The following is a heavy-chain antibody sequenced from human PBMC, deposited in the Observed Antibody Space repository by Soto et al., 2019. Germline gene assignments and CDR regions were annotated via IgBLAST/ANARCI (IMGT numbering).Heavy chain of an antibody. V-gene: IGHV1-18*04. J-gene: IGHJ6*02. D-gene: IGHD2-15*01. CDR2: ISAYNGNT. CDR3: ARFSGGSYNTYYFYYGMDV. Sequence: VKVSCKASGYTFTSYGISWVRQAPGQGLDWMGWISAYNGNTKYAQDVQGRVTMTTDTSTSTAYMELRSLRSDDTAMYYCARFSGGSYNTYYFYYGMDVWGQGTTVTVSS. CDR1: GYTFTSYG.